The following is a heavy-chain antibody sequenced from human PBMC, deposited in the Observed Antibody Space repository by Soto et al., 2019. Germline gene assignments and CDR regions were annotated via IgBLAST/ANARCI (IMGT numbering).Heavy chain of an antibody. D-gene: IGHD3-10*01. CDR3: ARAQLLWLGELLSLWYYGMDV. CDR1: GGSISSSNW. Sequence: XETLALTFAVSGGSISSSNWWSWFRQPPGKGLEWIGEIYHSGSTNYNPSLKSRVTISVDKSKNQFSLKLSSVTAADTAVYYCARAQLLWLGELLSLWYYGMDVWGQGTTVTVS. CDR2: IYHSGST. J-gene: IGHJ6*02. V-gene: IGHV4-4*02.